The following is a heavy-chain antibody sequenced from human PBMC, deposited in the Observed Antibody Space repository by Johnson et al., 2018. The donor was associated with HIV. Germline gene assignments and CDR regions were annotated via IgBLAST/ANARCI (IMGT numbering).Heavy chain of an antibody. Sequence: VQLEESGGGLVQPGGSLRLSCAASGFTFSSYWMSWVRQAPGKGLEWVANIKQDGSEKYYVDSVKGRFTISRDNAKNSLYLQMNSLRAEDTAVFYCAKVGHCRGDCNFEVLEDLFDVWGRGTMVTVSS. V-gene: IGHV3-7*02. J-gene: IGHJ3*01. CDR3: AKVGHCRGDCNFEVLEDLFDV. CDR2: IKQDGSEK. CDR1: GFTFSSYW. D-gene: IGHD2-21*02.